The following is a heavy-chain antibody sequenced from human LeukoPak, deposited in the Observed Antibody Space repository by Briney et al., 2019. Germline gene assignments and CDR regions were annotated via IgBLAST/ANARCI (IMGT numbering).Heavy chain of an antibody. J-gene: IGHJ3*02. Sequence: PSETLSLTCAVSGYSISSGYYWGWIRQPPGKGLEWIGSIYHSGSTYYNPSLKSRVNISVDTSKNQFSLKLSSVTAADTAVYYCARPTYSSSWYRSAGAFDIWGQGTMVTVSS. CDR1: GYSISSGYY. D-gene: IGHD6-13*01. CDR2: IYHSGST. CDR3: ARPTYSSSWYRSAGAFDI. V-gene: IGHV4-38-2*01.